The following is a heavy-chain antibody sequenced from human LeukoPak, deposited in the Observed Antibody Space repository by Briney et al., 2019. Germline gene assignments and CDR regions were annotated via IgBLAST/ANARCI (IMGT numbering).Heavy chain of an antibody. D-gene: IGHD2-15*01. Sequence: GGSLRLSCAASGFTFDDYGMSWVRQAPGKGLEWVSGINWNGGSTGYADSVKGRFTISRDNAKNSLYLQMNSLRAEDTALYYCARVERYCSGGSRLPGPGNYWGQGTLVTVSS. J-gene: IGHJ4*02. CDR3: ARVERYCSGGSRLPGPGNY. V-gene: IGHV3-20*04. CDR2: INWNGGST. CDR1: GFTFDDYG.